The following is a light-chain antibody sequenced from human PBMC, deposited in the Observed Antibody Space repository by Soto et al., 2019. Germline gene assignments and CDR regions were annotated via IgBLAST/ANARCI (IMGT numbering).Light chain of an antibody. V-gene: IGLV2-14*01. CDR3: SSYTSSSTLYF. J-gene: IGLJ1*01. CDR2: DVS. Sequence: QSVLTQPASVSGSPGQSITISCTGTSSDVGGYNYVSWYQQHPGKAPKLMIYDVSNRPSGVSNRFSGSKSGNTASLTISGFQAEDEADYYCSSYTSSSTLYFFGTGTKVTVL. CDR1: SSDVGGYNY.